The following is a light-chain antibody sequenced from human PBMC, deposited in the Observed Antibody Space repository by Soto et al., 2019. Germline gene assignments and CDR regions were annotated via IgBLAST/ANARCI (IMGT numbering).Light chain of an antibody. Sequence: EIALTQSPGTLSLSPRDTATLSCRASQSLSSNYLAWYQQRPGQAPKLLIYDISSRATGIPDRFSGSGSGTDFTLTITRLDPEDFAVYYCQQYGGSMTFGQVTRLEIE. CDR2: DIS. CDR1: QSLSSNY. CDR3: QQYGGSMT. V-gene: IGKV3-20*01. J-gene: IGKJ5*01.